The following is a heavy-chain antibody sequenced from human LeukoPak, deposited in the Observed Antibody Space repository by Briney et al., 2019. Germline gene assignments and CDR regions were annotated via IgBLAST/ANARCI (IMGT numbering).Heavy chain of an antibody. CDR1: GFTFSAFA. V-gene: IGHV3-23*01. D-gene: IGHD6-19*01. J-gene: IGHJ4*02. CDR2: ITDDGYNT. CDR3: AKDLSYTSGASDH. Sequence: GGSLRLSCAASGFTFSAFAMTWVHQAPGKGLEWVSTITDDGYNTYSADSVKGRITFSRDNSKNTLSLQLRSLRAEDTAVYYCAKDLSYTSGASDHWGQGTLVTVSS.